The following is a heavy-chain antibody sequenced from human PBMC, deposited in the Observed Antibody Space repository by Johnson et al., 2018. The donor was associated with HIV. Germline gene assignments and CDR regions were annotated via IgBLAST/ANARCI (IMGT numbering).Heavy chain of an antibody. D-gene: IGHD6-19*01. J-gene: IGHJ3*02. Sequence: VQLVESGGGLVQPGRSLRLSCAASGFTFDDYGMHWVRQAPGKGLEWVSGISWNSGSIGYADSVKGRFTISRDNAKNSLYLQMNSLRAEDTAVYYCAREAAVADAFDIWGQGTMVTVSS. CDR1: GFTFDDYG. V-gene: IGHV3-9*01. CDR2: ISWNSGSI. CDR3: AREAAVADAFDI.